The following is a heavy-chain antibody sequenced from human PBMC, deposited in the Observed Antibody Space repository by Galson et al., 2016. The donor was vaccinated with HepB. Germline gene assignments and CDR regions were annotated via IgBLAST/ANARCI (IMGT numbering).Heavy chain of an antibody. CDR3: AKELTTVTTNFGMDV. CDR2: IGWNSDNI. CDR1: GFNFDEYA. V-gene: IGHV3-9*01. Sequence: SLRLSCAGTGFNFDEYATFWVRQVPGKGLEWVSGIGWNSDNIVYADSVRGRFTVSRDNARASLYLQMQSLRIEDTAVYYCAKELTTVTTNFGMDVWGKGTTVSVTS. D-gene: IGHD4-17*01. J-gene: IGHJ6*04.